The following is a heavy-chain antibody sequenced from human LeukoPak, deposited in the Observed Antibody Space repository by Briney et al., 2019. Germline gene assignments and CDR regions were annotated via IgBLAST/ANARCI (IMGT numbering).Heavy chain of an antibody. Sequence: PVPVSCKASGGIFSRHAISWVRQAPGQGLEWMGGFIPIFGTANYAQKYQGRVTITADESTSTTYMELSSLKSDDTAVYYCARGSGSYYFYYFQYWGQGTLGTVSS. J-gene: IGHJ4*02. V-gene: IGHV1-69*13. CDR1: GGIFSRHA. D-gene: IGHD1-26*01. CDR3: ARGSGSYYFYYFQY. CDR2: FIPIFGTA.